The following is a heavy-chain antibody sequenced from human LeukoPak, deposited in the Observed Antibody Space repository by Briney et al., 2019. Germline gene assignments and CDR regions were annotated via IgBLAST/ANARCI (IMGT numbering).Heavy chain of an antibody. J-gene: IGHJ4*02. Sequence: SVKVSCKASGYTFTGYYMHWVRQAPGQGLEWMGWINPNSGATNYAQKFQGRVTVTRDTSIRTAYMELSSLRSDDTAVYYCARANHNDYWGQGTLVTVSS. D-gene: IGHD1-14*01. CDR1: GYTFTGYY. CDR2: INPNSGAT. V-gene: IGHV1-2*02. CDR3: ARANHNDY.